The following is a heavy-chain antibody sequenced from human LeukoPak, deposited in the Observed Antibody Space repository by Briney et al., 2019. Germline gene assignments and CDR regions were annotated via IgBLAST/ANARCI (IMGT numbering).Heavy chain of an antibody. V-gene: IGHV4-34*12. J-gene: IGHJ4*02. CDR2: IIHSGST. CDR1: GGSFSGYY. D-gene: IGHD1-26*01. CDR3: AGYSGSPRYFDY. Sequence: SETLSLTCAVYGGSFSGYYRSWLRQTPGKGLEWIGEIIHSGSTNYSPSIKSRVTISLDATKSQFSLRLTSVTAADTAVYYCAGYSGSPRYFDYWGQGTLVTVSS.